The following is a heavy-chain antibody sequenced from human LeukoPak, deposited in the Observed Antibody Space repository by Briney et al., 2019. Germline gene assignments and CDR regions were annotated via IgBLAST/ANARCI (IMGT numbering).Heavy chain of an antibody. Sequence: PGGSLRLSCVDSGFTFTNAWMSWVRQAPGKGLEWVANIKQDGSEKYYVDSVKGRFTISRDSAKNSLYLQMNSLRAEDTAVHYCAREMRSYDSSGYYSFDYWGQGTLVTVSS. CDR3: AREMRSYDSSGYYSFDY. CDR1: GFTFTNAW. V-gene: IGHV3-7*01. D-gene: IGHD3-22*01. CDR2: IKQDGSEK. J-gene: IGHJ4*02.